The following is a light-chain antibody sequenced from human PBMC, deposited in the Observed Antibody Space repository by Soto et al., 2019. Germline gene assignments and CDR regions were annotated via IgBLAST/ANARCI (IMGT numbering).Light chain of an antibody. CDR1: SSNIGAGYD. CDR2: GNI. J-gene: IGLJ3*02. Sequence: QSVLTQPPSVSGAPGQRVTISCTGSSSNIGAGYDVHWYQRHPGTVPKLLIYGNINRPSGVPDRFSGSKSGTSASLAITGLXXXXXXXXXXXXXDISLSSPAWVFGGGTKLXVL. CDR3: XXXDISLSSPAWV. V-gene: IGLV1-40*01.